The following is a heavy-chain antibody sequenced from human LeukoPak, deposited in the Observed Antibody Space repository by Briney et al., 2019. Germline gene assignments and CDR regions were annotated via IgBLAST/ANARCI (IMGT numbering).Heavy chain of an antibody. CDR3: AREYNEFDY. V-gene: IGHV3-48*03. CDR1: GFTFSSYE. CDR2: ISGSGTTI. D-gene: IGHD1-14*01. Sequence: GGSLRLSCAASGFTFSSYEMNWVRQAPGKGLEWVSYISGSGTTIYYADSVKGRFTISRDNAKNSLYLQMNSLRAEDTAAYYCAREYNEFDYWGQGTLVTVSS. J-gene: IGHJ4*02.